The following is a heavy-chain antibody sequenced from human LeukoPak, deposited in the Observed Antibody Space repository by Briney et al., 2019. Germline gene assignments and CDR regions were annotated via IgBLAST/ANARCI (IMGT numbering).Heavy chain of an antibody. CDR3: AVGIGYCSGGSCYLSQANY. CDR1: GFTFSSYE. V-gene: IGHV3-48*03. Sequence: GGSLRLSCAASGFTFSSYEMNWVRQAPGKGLEWVSYISSSGSTIYYADSVKGRFTISRDNAKNSLYLQMNSLRAEDTAAYYCAVGIGYCSGGSCYLSQANYWGQGTLVTVSS. D-gene: IGHD2-15*01. J-gene: IGHJ4*02. CDR2: ISSSGSTI.